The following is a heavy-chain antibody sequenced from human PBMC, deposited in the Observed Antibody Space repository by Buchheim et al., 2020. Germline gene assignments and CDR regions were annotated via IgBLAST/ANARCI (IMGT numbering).Heavy chain of an antibody. V-gene: IGHV1-46*01. CDR3: ARGEAGPPYYYYYGMDV. CDR2: INPSGGNT. D-gene: IGHD6-13*01. Sequence: QVQLVQSGAEVKKPGASVKVSCKASGYTFTSYYMHWVRQAPGQGLEWMGIINPSGGNTSYAQKFQGRVTMTRDTSTSPVHMELSSLRSEDTAVYYCARGEAGPPYYYYYGMDVWGQGTT. J-gene: IGHJ6*02. CDR1: GYTFTSYY.